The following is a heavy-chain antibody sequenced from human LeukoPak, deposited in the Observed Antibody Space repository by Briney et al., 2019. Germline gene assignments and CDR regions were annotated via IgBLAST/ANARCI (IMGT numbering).Heavy chain of an antibody. CDR1: GFTFSNYG. D-gene: IGHD2-2*01. V-gene: IGHV3-30*02. J-gene: IGHJ4*02. CDR3: AKDWWVVVVPAAMQAY. Sequence: GGSLRLSCSASGFTFSNYGMHWVRQAPAKGVEGVAFIRYDGSNKYYADSVKGRFTISRDNSKNTLYLQMNSLRAEDTVVYYCAKDWWVVVVPAAMQAYWGQGTLVTVSS. CDR2: IRYDGSNK.